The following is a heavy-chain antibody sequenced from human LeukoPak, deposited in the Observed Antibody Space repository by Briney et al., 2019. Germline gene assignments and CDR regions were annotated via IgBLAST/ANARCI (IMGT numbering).Heavy chain of an antibody. Sequence: SETLSLTCAVYGGSFSGYYWSWIRQPPGKGLEWIGEINHSGSTNYNPSLKSRVTISVDTSKNQFSLKLSSVTAADTAVYYCASSWQRLLDYWGQGTLVTVSS. CDR1: GGSFSGYY. CDR2: INHSGST. D-gene: IGHD6-25*01. J-gene: IGHJ4*02. V-gene: IGHV4-34*01. CDR3: ASSWQRLLDY.